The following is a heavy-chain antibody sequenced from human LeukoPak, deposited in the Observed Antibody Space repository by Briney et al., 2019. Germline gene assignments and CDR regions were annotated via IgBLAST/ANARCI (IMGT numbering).Heavy chain of an antibody. Sequence: GGSLRLSCAASGFTFSSYSMHWVRQAPGKGLEWVAVISSDGNNKNYVDSVKGRFTFSRDNSKNTLYLQMNSLRAEDTAVYYCAKGNDIGGYYYPHFDYWGQGTLVTVSS. CDR2: ISSDGNNK. J-gene: IGHJ4*02. D-gene: IGHD3-22*01. CDR1: GFTFSSYS. V-gene: IGHV3-30*18. CDR3: AKGNDIGGYYYPHFDY.